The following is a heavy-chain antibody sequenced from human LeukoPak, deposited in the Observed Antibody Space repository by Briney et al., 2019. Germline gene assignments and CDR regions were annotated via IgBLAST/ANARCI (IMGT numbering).Heavy chain of an antibody. V-gene: IGHV4-59*01. CDR1: GGSITTYY. Sequence: PSETLSLTCTVSGGSITTYYWSWIRQAPGKGLEWIGYTYYSGSTDHKPSLKSRVTISVDTSKNQFSLRLSSVTAADTAVYYCATTYCSSTSCYYYMDVWGKGTTVTVSS. CDR3: ATTYCSSTSCYYYMDV. CDR2: TYYSGST. J-gene: IGHJ6*03. D-gene: IGHD2-2*01.